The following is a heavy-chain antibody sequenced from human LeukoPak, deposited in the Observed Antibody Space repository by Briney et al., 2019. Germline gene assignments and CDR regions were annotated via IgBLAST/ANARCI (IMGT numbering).Heavy chain of an antibody. Sequence: GGSLRLSCAASGFTFSSYAMSWVRQAPGKGLEWVSAISGSGGSTYYADSVKGRFTISRDNAKNTLYLQMNSLRAEDTAVYYCVRGSESSGYYSVTMDVWGKGTTVTISS. D-gene: IGHD3-22*01. J-gene: IGHJ6*04. CDR1: GFTFSSYA. CDR2: ISGSGGST. CDR3: VRGSESSGYYSVTMDV. V-gene: IGHV3-23*01.